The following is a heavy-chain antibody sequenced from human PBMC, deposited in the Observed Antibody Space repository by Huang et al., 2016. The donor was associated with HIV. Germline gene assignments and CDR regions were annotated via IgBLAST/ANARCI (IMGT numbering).Heavy chain of an antibody. CDR2: INSDGSST. D-gene: IGHD3-22*01. V-gene: IGHV3-74*01. Sequence: EVQLVESGGGLVQPGGSLRLSCAASGFSISSYWMHWVRQAPGKGLVVVSRINSDGSSTSYADSVKCRFTISRDNAKNTLYLQMNSLRAEDTAVYYCARDPRIQSWLNFFDYWGQGTLVSVSS. CDR1: GFSISSYW. J-gene: IGHJ4*02. CDR3: ARDPRIQSWLNFFDY.